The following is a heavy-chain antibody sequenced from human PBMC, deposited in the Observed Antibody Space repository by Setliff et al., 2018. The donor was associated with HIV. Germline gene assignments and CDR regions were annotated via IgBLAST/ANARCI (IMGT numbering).Heavy chain of an antibody. V-gene: IGHV1-2*02. CDR3: ARSPYWYFDL. CDR1: GYTFTDYF. Sequence: ASVKVSCKASGYTFTDYFIHWVRQAPGQGLEWVGWISPNNGDTTIPQRFRGRVTMTRDTSVSTAYLQISSLKAEDTAVYYCARSPYWYFDLWGRGTLVTVSS. CDR2: ISPNNGDT. J-gene: IGHJ2*01.